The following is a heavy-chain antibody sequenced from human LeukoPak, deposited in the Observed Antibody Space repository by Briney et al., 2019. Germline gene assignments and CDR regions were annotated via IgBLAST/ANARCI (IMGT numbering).Heavy chain of an antibody. CDR2: IRQDGGEI. D-gene: IGHD2-21*02. CDR1: RLTFSSYW. J-gene: IGHJ6*04. Sequence: GGSLRLSCAASRLTFSSYWMSWVRQAPGKGLEWVPNIRQDGGEIYYVDSVKGRSTISRDNAKNSLYLQMNSLRAEDTAVYYCARDEGVTGYYGMDVWGKETTVTVSP. V-gene: IGHV3-7*03. CDR3: ARDEGVTGYYGMDV.